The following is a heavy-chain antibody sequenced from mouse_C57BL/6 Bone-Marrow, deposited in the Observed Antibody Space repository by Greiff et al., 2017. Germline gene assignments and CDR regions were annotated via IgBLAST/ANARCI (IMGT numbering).Heavy chain of an antibody. CDR3: TRRDYGSSWYFDV. D-gene: IGHD1-1*01. CDR2: IDPETGGT. J-gene: IGHJ1*03. V-gene: IGHV1-15*01. Sequence: QVQLKQSGAELVRPGASVTLSCKASGYTFTDYEMHWVKQTPVHGLEWIGAIDPETGGTAYNQKFKGKAILTADKSSSTAYMELRSLTSEDSAVYYCTRRDYGSSWYFDVWGTGTTVTVSS. CDR1: GYTFTDYE.